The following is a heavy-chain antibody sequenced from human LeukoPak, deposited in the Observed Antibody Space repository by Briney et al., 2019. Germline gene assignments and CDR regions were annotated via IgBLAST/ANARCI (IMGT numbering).Heavy chain of an antibody. CDR3: ARDGYNWNYGYAFDI. Sequence: PGGSLRLSCTASGLTFSDYSMNWVRQAPGKGLEWVSSISSSSSYIYYADSVKGRFTISRDNAKNSLYLQMNSLRAEDTAVYYCARDGYNWNYGYAFDIWGQGTMVTVSS. J-gene: IGHJ3*02. D-gene: IGHD1-7*01. V-gene: IGHV3-21*01. CDR1: GLTFSDYS. CDR2: ISSSSSYI.